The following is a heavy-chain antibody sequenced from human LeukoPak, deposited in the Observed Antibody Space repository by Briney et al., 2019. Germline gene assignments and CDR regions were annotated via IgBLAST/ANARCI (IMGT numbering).Heavy chain of an antibody. CDR1: GFTFSSYA. Sequence: GGSLRLSCAASGFTFSSYAMSWVRQAPGKGLEWVSAISGSGDITYYADSVKGRFTISRDNSKKTLYLQMNSLRAEDTAVYYCAKDIGSYYDYWGQGILVTVSS. J-gene: IGHJ4*02. V-gene: IGHV3-23*01. CDR3: AKDIGSYYDY. D-gene: IGHD3-10*01. CDR2: ISGSGDIT.